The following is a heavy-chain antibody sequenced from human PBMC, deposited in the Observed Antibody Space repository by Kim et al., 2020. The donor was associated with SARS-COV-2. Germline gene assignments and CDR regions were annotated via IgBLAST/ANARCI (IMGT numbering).Heavy chain of an antibody. CDR2: IYYSGST. Sequence: SETLSLTCTVSGGSISSYYWSWIRQPPGKGLEWIGYIYYSGSTNYNPSLKSRVTISVDTSKNQFSLKLSSVTAADTAVYYCARGTGNDFWSGPITYYFDYWGQGTLVTVSS. D-gene: IGHD3-3*01. J-gene: IGHJ4*02. CDR1: GGSISSYY. CDR3: ARGTGNDFWSGPITYYFDY. V-gene: IGHV4-59*01.